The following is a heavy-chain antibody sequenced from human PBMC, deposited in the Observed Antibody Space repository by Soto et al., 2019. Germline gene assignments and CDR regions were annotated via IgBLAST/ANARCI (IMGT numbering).Heavy chain of an antibody. J-gene: IGHJ6*02. CDR1: GFTFSSYA. D-gene: IGHD3-3*01. Sequence: GGSLRLSCAASGFTFSSYAMSWVRQAPGKGLEWVSAISGSGGSTYYADSVKGRFTISRDNSKNTLYLQMNSLRAEDTAVYYCAKGDITIFGVVIDYGMDVWGQGTTVTVSS. CDR3: AKGDITIFGVVIDYGMDV. V-gene: IGHV3-23*01. CDR2: ISGSGGST.